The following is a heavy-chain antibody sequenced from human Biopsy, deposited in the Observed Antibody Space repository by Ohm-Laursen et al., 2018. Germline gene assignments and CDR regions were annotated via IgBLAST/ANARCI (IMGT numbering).Heavy chain of an antibody. CDR3: ARDRMTDVFGGPTRTDVFDS. Sequence: SVKVSCNASGSTFNDYFIHWVRQSPGQGLEWMGWGNPNSGATNSAENFRDRVTLTRDTSISAVYIELRRLKSDDAAVYYCARDRMTDVFGGPTRTDVFDSWGQGTPVTVSS. J-gene: IGHJ4*02. D-gene: IGHD3-10*01. CDR1: GSTFNDYF. CDR2: GNPNSGAT. V-gene: IGHV1-2*02.